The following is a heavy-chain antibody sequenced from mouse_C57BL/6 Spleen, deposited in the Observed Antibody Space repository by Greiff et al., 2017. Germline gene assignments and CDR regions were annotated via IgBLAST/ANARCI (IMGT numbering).Heavy chain of an antibody. J-gene: IGHJ1*03. CDR1: GYTFTDYE. Sequence: VQLQQSGAELVRPGASVTLSCKASGYTFTDYEMHWVKQTPVHGLEWIGAIDPETGGTAYNQKFKGKAILTADKSSSTAYMELRSLTSEDSAVYYCTRRGSFTTVVATRYFDVWGTGTTVTVSS. CDR2: IDPETGGT. CDR3: TRRGSFTTVVATRYFDV. V-gene: IGHV1-15*01. D-gene: IGHD1-1*01.